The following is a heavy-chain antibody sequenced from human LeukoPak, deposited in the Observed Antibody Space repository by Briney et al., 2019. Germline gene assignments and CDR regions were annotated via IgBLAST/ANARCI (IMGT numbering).Heavy chain of an antibody. V-gene: IGHV1-46*01. CDR3: AREFTFSFDSSGYALGLDH. J-gene: IGHJ5*02. D-gene: IGHD3-22*01. CDR1: GYTFISNY. CDR2: INPAGGST. Sequence: PGASVKASCQASGYTFISNYIHWVRQAPGQGLEWMGIINPAGGSTSYAQKFQGRLTMPRDTSTRTVLMELSSLTSDDTAVYYCAREFTFSFDSSGYALGLDHWGQGTLVTVSS.